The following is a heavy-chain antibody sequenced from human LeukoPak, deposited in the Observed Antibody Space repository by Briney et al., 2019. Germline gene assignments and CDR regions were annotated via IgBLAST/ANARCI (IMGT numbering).Heavy chain of an antibody. Sequence: PGGSLRLSCAASGFTFTKYWMSWVRQAPGKGLEWVANIKQDGSQIYYVDSVKGRFTISRDNAKNSLYLQMNSLRAEDTAVYYCARTPESSGYFPWYFDYWGQGTLVTVSS. CDR1: GFTFTKYW. CDR2: IKQDGSQI. CDR3: ARTPESSGYFPWYFDY. V-gene: IGHV3-7*01. J-gene: IGHJ4*02. D-gene: IGHD3-22*01.